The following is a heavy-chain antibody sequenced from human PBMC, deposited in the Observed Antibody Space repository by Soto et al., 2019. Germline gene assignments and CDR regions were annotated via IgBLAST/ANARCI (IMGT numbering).Heavy chain of an antibody. V-gene: IGHV3-11*01. Sequence: QVQLVESGGGLVKPGGALRLSCAASGFTFSDYYMSWLRQAPGKGLGWVSYISSSGSTIYYADSVKGRFTISRDNAKKSLYLQMKSMRADDTAVYYCARGVLWFGELLSDAFDIWGQGTMVTVSS. D-gene: IGHD3-10*01. CDR3: ARGVLWFGELLSDAFDI. CDR1: GFTFSDYY. J-gene: IGHJ3*02. CDR2: ISSSGSTI.